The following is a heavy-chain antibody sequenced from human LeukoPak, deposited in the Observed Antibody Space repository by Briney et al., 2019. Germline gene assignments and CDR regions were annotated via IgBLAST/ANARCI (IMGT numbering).Heavy chain of an antibody. CDR3: AREGVKQLVLWFLFDY. CDR1: GFTFSSYA. CDR2: ISYDGSNK. V-gene: IGHV3-30*04. D-gene: IGHD6-13*01. Sequence: GRSLRLSCAASGFTFSSYAMHWVRQAPGKGLEWVAVISYDGSNKYYADSVKGRFTISRDNSKNTLYLQMNSLRAEDTAVYYCAREGVKQLVLWFLFDYWGQGTLVTVSS. J-gene: IGHJ4*02.